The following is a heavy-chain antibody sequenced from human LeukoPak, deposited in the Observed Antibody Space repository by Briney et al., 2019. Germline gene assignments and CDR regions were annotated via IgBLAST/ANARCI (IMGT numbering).Heavy chain of an antibody. D-gene: IGHD2-2*01. CDR2: ISGSGGST. CDR3: AKYANGGPQDY. CDR1: GFTFSDYV. V-gene: IGHV3-23*01. Sequence: GGSLRLSCAAPGFTFSDYVMSWVRQAPGKGLEWVSAISGSGGSTYYGDSVKGRFTISRDNSKNTLYLQMNSLRAEDTAVYYCAKYANGGPQDYWGQGTLVTVSP. J-gene: IGHJ4*02.